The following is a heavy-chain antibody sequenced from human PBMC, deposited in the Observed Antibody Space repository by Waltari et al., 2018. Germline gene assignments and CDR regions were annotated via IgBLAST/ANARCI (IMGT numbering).Heavy chain of an antibody. V-gene: IGHV3-23*03. J-gene: IGHJ4*02. CDR3: AESRAAAGLDS. Sequence: EVQLLESGGGLVQPGGSLRLSCSGVTFSSYAMSWVRQAPGMGLGGVSVLYNDCTTHYVDSVEGRFTISRDHSDNTLHLQMSSLRAEDTAVYYCAESRAAAGLDSWGQGTLVTVSS. CDR2: LYNDCTT. D-gene: IGHD6-13*01. CDR1: GVTFSSYA.